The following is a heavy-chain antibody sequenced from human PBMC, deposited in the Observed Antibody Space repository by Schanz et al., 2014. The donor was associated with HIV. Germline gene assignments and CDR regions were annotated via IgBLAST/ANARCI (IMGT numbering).Heavy chain of an antibody. D-gene: IGHD6-19*01. V-gene: IGHV1-18*01. Sequence: QVQLVQSGLEVKKPGASVKVSCKASGYTFTNYGITWVRQAPGQGLEGVGWISTYNGNTNYAQKVQGRVTLTTDTSTSTAYMEVSSLRSDDTAVYYCARAPYTSGWYGVDYWGQGTLVTVSS. CDR2: ISTYNGNT. CDR3: ARAPYTSGWYGVDY. CDR1: GYTFTNYG. J-gene: IGHJ4*02.